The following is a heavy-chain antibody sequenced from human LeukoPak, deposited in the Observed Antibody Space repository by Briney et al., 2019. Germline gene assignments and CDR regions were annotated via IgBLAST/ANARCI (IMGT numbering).Heavy chain of an antibody. Sequence: PGGSLRLSCAASGFTFSSSWMHWVRQAPGKGLVWVSRINHDGSTTNYVDSVKGRFTISRDNAENTLYLQMNSLRAEDTAVFYCVRDRFYAMDVWGQGTTVTVSS. V-gene: IGHV3-74*01. CDR3: VRDRFYAMDV. J-gene: IGHJ6*02. CDR2: INHDGSTT. CDR1: GFTFSSSW.